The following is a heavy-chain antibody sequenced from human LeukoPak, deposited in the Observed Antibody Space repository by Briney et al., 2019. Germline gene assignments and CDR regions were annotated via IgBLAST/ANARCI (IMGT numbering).Heavy chain of an antibody. Sequence: GGSLTLSCAPSGFTFTDYSMNWVRQAPGKGLEWVAHISTVSTYTHYTDSVKGRFTISRDNRKDLLYLQMSSLGAEDTAVYYCARDGSGFYHYYYMDVWGKGTTVTVSS. J-gene: IGHJ6*03. CDR1: GFTFTDYS. CDR3: ARDGSGFYHYYYMDV. CDR2: ISTVSTYT. V-gene: IGHV3-21*01. D-gene: IGHD6-25*01.